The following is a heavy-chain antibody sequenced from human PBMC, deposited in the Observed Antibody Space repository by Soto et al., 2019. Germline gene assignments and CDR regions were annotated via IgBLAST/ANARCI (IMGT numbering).Heavy chain of an antibody. D-gene: IGHD3-22*01. Sequence: SETLSLTCTLSGGSISSYYWSWIRQPPGKGLEWIGYVYYNGRTSYNPSLKSRVTISVDTSKNQFSLKLGPVTAADTAVYFCERHSIWLLLSDYWGQGTLVTVSS. J-gene: IGHJ4*02. V-gene: IGHV4-59*08. CDR2: VYYNGRT. CDR3: ERHSIWLLLSDY. CDR1: GGSISSYY.